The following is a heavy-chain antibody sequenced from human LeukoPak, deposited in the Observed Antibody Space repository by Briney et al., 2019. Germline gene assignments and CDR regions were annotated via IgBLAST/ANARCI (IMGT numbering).Heavy chain of an antibody. D-gene: IGHD2-15*01. CDR2: ISASGGST. J-gene: IGHJ3*02. V-gene: IGHV3-23*01. CDR3: AKGPYSAFEI. CDR1: GFTFSSYA. Sequence: GASRRLSCAASGFTFSSYAMSWVRQAPGKGLEWVSTISASGGSTYYADSVKGRFTISRDNSKNTLYLQMNSLRAEDTAVYYCAKGPYSAFEIWGQGTMVTVSS.